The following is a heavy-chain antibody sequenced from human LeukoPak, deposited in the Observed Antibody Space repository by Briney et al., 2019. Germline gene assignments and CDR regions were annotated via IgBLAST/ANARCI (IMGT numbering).Heavy chain of an antibody. CDR2: IYPRDGST. D-gene: IGHD6-19*01. CDR1: GYTFTSNY. V-gene: IGHV1-46*01. Sequence: ASVKVSCKASGYTFTSNYIHWVRQAPGQGLEWMGMIYPRDGSTSYAQKFQGRVTVTRDTSTSTVHMELSGLRSEDTAVYYCARGPVAGTGGKIDYWGQGTLVTVSS. J-gene: IGHJ4*02. CDR3: ARGPVAGTGGKIDY.